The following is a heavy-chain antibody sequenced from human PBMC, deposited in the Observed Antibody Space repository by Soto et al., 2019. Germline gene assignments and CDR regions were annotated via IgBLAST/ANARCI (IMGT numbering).Heavy chain of an antibody. CDR2: IYWDDDK. CDR1: GFSLSTSGVG. CDR3: AHRRGVYDSRLDY. V-gene: IGHV2-5*02. D-gene: IGHD3-10*01. J-gene: IGHJ4*02. Sequence: QITLKESGPTLVKPTQTLTLTCTFSGFSLSTSGVGVGWIRQPPGKALEWLALIYWDDDKRYNPSLKNSLTXTXDXXKNQVVLTMTNIDPVDTATYYCAHRRGVYDSRLDYWGQGTLVTVSA.